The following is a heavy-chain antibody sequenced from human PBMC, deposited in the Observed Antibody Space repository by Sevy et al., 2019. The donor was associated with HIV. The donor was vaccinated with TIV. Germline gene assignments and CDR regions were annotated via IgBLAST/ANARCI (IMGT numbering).Heavy chain of an antibody. CDR3: ARDDIVARDDFDY. CDR1: GFTFTTYS. CDR2: ISSSSNYI. J-gene: IGHJ4*02. V-gene: IGHV3-21*01. Sequence: GGSLRLSCVASGFTFTTYSMNWVRQAPGKGLEWVSPISSSSNYIYYADSVKGRFTISRDNAKNSLYLHMNSLRAEDTAVYYCARDDIVARDDFDYWGQGTLVTVSS. D-gene: IGHD2-15*01.